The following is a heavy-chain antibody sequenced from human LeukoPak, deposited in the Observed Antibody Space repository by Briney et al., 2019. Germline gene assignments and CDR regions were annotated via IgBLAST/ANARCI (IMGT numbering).Heavy chain of an antibody. V-gene: IGHV4-61*02. CDR1: GGSISSGSYY. CDR3: ARAGKYYDFWSAQFDY. Sequence: PSQTLSLTCTVSGGSISSGSYYWRWIRQPAGKGLEWIGRIYTSGSTNYNPSLKSQVTISVDTSKNQFSLKLSSVTAADTAVYYCARAGKYYDFWSAQFDYWGQGTLVTVSS. J-gene: IGHJ4*02. D-gene: IGHD3-3*01. CDR2: IYTSGST.